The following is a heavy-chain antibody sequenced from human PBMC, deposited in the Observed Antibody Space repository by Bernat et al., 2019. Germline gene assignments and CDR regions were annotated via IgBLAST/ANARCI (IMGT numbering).Heavy chain of an antibody. J-gene: IGHJ6*02. Sequence: EVQLVESGGGLVKPGGSLRLSCAASGFTFSSYSMNWVRQAPGKGLEWVSSISSSSSYIYYADSVKGRFTISRDNAKNSLYLQMNSLRAEDTAVYYCARDSGIREVMRYPYGMDVWGQGTTVTVSS. V-gene: IGHV3-21*01. CDR3: ARDSGIREVMRYPYGMDV. CDR2: ISSSSSYI. CDR1: GFTFSSYS. D-gene: IGHD3-16*01.